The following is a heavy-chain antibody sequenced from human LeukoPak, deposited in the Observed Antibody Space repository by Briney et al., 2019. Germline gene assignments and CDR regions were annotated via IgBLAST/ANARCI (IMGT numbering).Heavy chain of an antibody. CDR1: GYTLTELS. Sequence: ASVKVSCKVSGYTLTELSMHWVRQAPGKGLEWMGGFDPEDGETIYAQKFQGRVTMTEDTSTDTAYMELSSLRSEDTAVYYCATGPRGLYDSSGYYFDYWGQGTLVTVSS. CDR2: FDPEDGET. V-gene: IGHV1-24*01. CDR3: ATGPRGLYDSSGYYFDY. D-gene: IGHD3-22*01. J-gene: IGHJ4*02.